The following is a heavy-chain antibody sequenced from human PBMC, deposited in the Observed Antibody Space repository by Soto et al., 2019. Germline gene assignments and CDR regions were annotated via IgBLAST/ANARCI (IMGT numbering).Heavy chain of an antibody. CDR3: ARAPYYYGSGSYSFDY. Sequence: ETLSLTCAVYGGSFSGYYWSWIRQPPGKGLEWIGEINHSGSTNYNPPLKSRVTISVDTSKNQFSLKLSSVTAADTAVYYCARAPYYYGSGSYSFDYWGQGTLVTVSS. V-gene: IGHV4-34*01. CDR2: INHSGST. D-gene: IGHD3-10*01. CDR1: GGSFSGYY. J-gene: IGHJ4*02.